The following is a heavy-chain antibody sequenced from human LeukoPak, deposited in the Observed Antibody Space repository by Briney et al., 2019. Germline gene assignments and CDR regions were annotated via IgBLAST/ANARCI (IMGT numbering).Heavy chain of an antibody. CDR1: GYTFTGYY. CDR2: INANSGGT. V-gene: IGHV1-2*02. D-gene: IGHD3-10*01. Sequence: ASVKVSCKASGYTFTGYYFHWVRRAPGQGLEWMGWINANSGGTNYAQKFQGRVTMTRDTSISTAYMELNNLISDDTAVYYCARGMGSGTYRRFDFWGQGTLVTVSS. CDR3: ARGMGSGTYRRFDF. J-gene: IGHJ4*02.